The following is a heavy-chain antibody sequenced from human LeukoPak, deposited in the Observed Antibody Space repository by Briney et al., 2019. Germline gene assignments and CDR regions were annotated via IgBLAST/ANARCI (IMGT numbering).Heavy chain of an antibody. Sequence: ASVKVSCKTSGYSFTGYYMHWVRQAPGQGLEWMGWINPNSGGTNYAQKFQGRVTMTRDTSISTAYMEVSRLRSDDTAVYYCTKDGGAFDIWGQGTMVTVSS. CDR3: TKDGGAFDI. J-gene: IGHJ3*02. D-gene: IGHD3-3*01. CDR1: GYSFTGYY. CDR2: INPNSGGT. V-gene: IGHV1-2*02.